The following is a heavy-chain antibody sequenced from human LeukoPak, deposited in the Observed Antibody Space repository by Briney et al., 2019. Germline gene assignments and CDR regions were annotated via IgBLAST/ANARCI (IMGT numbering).Heavy chain of an antibody. CDR2: INDHTGNT. Sequence: SETLSLTCDVFGGSFTDYFWTWIRQSPGKGLEWIGEINDHTGNTNYNPSLNSRVSISLEKSKNQFSLELRSVTAADTAVYYCARGRIAKIVVVHSFHYGMDVWGQGTTVTVSS. CDR1: GGSFTDYF. V-gene: IGHV4-34*01. CDR3: ARGRIAKIVVVHSFHYGMDV. D-gene: IGHD3-22*01. J-gene: IGHJ6*02.